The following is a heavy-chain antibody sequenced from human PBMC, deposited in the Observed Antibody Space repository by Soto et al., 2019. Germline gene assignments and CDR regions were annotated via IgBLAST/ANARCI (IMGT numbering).Heavy chain of an antibody. Sequence: EVQLVESGGGLIQPGGSLRLSCAASGFTVSSNYMSWVRQAPGKWLEWVSVIYSGGSTYYADSVKDRFTISRDNSKNTLYLQMNGLRAEDTAVYYCARGGSRRLQLLFVFDSWGQGTLVTVSS. V-gene: IGHV3-53*01. CDR3: ARGGSRRLQLLFVFDS. CDR2: IYSGGST. CDR1: GFTVSSNY. J-gene: IGHJ4*02. D-gene: IGHD1-1*01.